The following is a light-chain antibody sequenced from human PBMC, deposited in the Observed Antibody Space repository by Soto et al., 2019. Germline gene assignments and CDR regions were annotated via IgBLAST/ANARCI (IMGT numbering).Light chain of an antibody. CDR3: QHFET. CDR2: GAS. CDR1: QSVTSNY. V-gene: IGKV3-20*01. Sequence: EIVLTQSPGTLSLSPGERATLSCRASQSVTSNYLAWYQQKPGQAPRLLIYGASSRATGIPDRFSGSGSGTDFTLTISRLEPEDFAVYYCQHFETFGQGTKVEIK. J-gene: IGKJ1*01.